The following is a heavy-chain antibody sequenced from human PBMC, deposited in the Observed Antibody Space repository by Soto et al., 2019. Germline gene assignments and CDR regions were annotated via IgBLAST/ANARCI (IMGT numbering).Heavy chain of an antibody. Sequence: GGSLRLSCVVSGFAFSATYMSWVRQAPGQGLEWVSVLTANGNTIYADAVKGRFTVSRDISKNTVYLQLNSVTVEDTGLYYCARDALGLDVWGQGTTVTVSS. V-gene: IGHV3-53*01. CDR1: GFAFSATY. CDR2: LTANGNT. CDR3: ARDALGLDV. J-gene: IGHJ6*02.